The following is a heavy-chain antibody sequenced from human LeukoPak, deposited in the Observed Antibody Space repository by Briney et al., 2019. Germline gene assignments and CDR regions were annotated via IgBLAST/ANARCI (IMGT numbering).Heavy chain of an antibody. CDR3: ARVYDFWSGYYLDY. Sequence: GGSLRLSCAASGFPVSNNYMSWVRQAPGKGLEWVSVIYSGGSTYYADSVKGRFTISRDNSKNTLYLQMNSLRAEDTAVYYCARVYDFWSGYYLDYWGQGTLVTVSS. V-gene: IGHV3-66*02. D-gene: IGHD3-3*01. CDR2: IYSGGST. J-gene: IGHJ4*02. CDR1: GFPVSNNY.